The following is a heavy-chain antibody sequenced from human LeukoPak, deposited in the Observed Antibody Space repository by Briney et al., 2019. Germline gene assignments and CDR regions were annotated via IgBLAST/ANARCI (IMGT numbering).Heavy chain of an antibody. Sequence: PGGSLRLSCAASGFTLSSNSMNWVRQAPGKGLEWVSYISSSSSTIYYADSVKGRFTISRDNSKNTLYLQMNSLRAEDTAVYYCARDSGWSHYFDYWGQGTLVTVSS. V-gene: IGHV3-48*01. D-gene: IGHD6-19*01. CDR2: ISSSSSTI. CDR1: GFTLSSNS. J-gene: IGHJ4*02. CDR3: ARDSGWSHYFDY.